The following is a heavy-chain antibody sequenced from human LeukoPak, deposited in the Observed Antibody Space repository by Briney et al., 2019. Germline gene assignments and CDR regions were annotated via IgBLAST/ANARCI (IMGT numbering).Heavy chain of an antibody. V-gene: IGHV3-23*01. J-gene: IGHJ4*02. CDR1: GFTVSSYA. Sequence: PGGSLRLSCAASGFTVSSYAMTWVRQPPDRGLELGSAIIGRDGSTYYPDSVKGRFPMSRDDSHTTLYRQMNNLSADDTAVYYCAKVETSGGANCCALDYWGQGTLVTVS. CDR3: AKVETSGGANCCALDY. CDR2: IIGRDGST. D-gene: IGHD2-8*02.